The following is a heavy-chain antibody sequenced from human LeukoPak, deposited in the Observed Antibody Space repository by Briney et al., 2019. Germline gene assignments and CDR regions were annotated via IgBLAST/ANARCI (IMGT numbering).Heavy chain of an antibody. J-gene: IGHJ4*02. Sequence: SETLSPTCTVSGGSISSGGYYWSWIRQHPGKGLEWIGYIYYSRSTYYNPSLKSRVTISVDTSKNQFSLKLSSVTAADTAVYYCARRHNWNYIDYWGQGTLVTVSS. CDR3: ARRHNWNYIDY. D-gene: IGHD1-20*01. V-gene: IGHV4-31*03. CDR1: GGSISSGGYY. CDR2: IYYSRST.